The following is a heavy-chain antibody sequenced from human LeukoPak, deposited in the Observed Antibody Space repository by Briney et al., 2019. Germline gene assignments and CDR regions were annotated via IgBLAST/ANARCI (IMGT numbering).Heavy chain of an antibody. Sequence: GSSVKVSCKASGGTFSSYAISWVRQAPGQGLEWMGRIIPILGIANYAQKFQGRVTITADKSTSTAYMELSSLRSEDTAVYYCCVQLDPLMPFDLWGRGTLVTVSS. CDR1: GGTFSSYA. J-gene: IGHJ2*01. V-gene: IGHV1-69*04. CDR2: IIPILGIA. CDR3: CVQLDPLMPFDL. D-gene: IGHD5-18*01.